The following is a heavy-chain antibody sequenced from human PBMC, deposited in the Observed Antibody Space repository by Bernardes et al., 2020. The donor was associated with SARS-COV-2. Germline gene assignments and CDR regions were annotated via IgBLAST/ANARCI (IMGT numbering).Heavy chain of an antibody. Sequence: GGSLRLSCAASGFTFSKVCMSWVRQAPGKGLEWVDRIKSRADGGAVDYAAPVKGRFTISRDDSRDTLYLQMNSLKTGDTAVYYCTTAGSFWGQGTLVTVSS. D-gene: IGHD3-10*01. CDR3: TTAGSF. V-gene: IGHV3-15*01. J-gene: IGHJ4*02. CDR2: IKSRADGGAV. CDR1: GFTFSKVC.